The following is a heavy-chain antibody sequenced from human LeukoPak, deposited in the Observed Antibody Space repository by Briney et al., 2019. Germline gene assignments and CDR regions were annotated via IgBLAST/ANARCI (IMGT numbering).Heavy chain of an antibody. Sequence: SETLSLTCAVYGGSFSGYYWSWIRQPPGKGLEWIGEINHSGSTNYNPSLRSRVTISVDTSKNQFSLDLSSVTAADTAVYYCARRPSYDFWTGYYRGYFDSWGQGTLVTVSS. CDR3: ARRPSYDFWTGYYRGYFDS. D-gene: IGHD3-3*01. J-gene: IGHJ4*02. CDR2: INHSGST. CDR1: GGSFSGYY. V-gene: IGHV4-34*01.